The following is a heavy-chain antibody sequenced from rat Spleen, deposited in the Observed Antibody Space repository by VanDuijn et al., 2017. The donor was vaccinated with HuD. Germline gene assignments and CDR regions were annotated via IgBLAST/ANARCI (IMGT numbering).Heavy chain of an antibody. CDR2: IWGDGST. J-gene: IGHJ3*01. D-gene: IGHD3-8*01. CDR1: GFSLTSNS. V-gene: IGHV2-1*01. Sequence: QVQLKESGPGLVQPSQTLSLTCTVSGFSLTSNSVHWVRQPPGKGLEWMGGIWGDGSTDYNSALKSRLSISRDTSKSQVFLKMNSLQTDDTAIYFCTRVQTSGFAYWGQGTLVTVSS. CDR3: TRVQTSGFAY.